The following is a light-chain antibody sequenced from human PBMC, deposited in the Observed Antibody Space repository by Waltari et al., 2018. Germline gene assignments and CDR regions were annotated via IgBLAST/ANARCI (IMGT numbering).Light chain of an antibody. V-gene: IGKV3-20*01. J-gene: IGKJ1*01. CDR2: GAS. CDR1: QSIRSF. Sequence: SCRASQSIRSFLVWYQQKPGQAPRLLIYGASTRATGIPDRFSGSGSGTDFSLTISRLEPEDFAVYYCQHYVRLPVTFGQGTKVEIK. CDR3: QHYVRLPVT.